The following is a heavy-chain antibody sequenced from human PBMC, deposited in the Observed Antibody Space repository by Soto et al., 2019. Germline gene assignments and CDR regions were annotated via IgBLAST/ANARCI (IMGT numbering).Heavy chain of an antibody. Sequence: EVQLLESGGGLVQPGRSLRLSCAASGFTFSSYAMRWVRQAPGKGLEWVSAISGSGGSTYYADSVKGRFTISRDNSKNTLYLQMNSLRAEDTAVYYCAKDRPNIVLMVYAGSEYFQHWGQGTLVTVSS. CDR3: AKDRPNIVLMVYAGSEYFQH. CDR2: ISGSGGST. V-gene: IGHV3-23*01. J-gene: IGHJ1*01. CDR1: GFTFSSYA. D-gene: IGHD2-8*01.